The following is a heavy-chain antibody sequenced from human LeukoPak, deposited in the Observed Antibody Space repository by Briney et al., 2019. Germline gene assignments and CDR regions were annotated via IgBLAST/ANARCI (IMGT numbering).Heavy chain of an antibody. D-gene: IGHD6-19*01. J-gene: IGHJ3*02. Sequence: PGGSLRLSCAASGFTFDDYAMHWVRQAPGKGLEWVSGISWNSGSIGYADSVKGRFTISRDNAKNSLYLQMNSLRAEDTAVYYCARDRGGSGWSRAFDIWGQGTMVTVSS. CDR1: GFTFDDYA. CDR3: ARDRGGSGWSRAFDI. CDR2: ISWNSGSI. V-gene: IGHV3-9*01.